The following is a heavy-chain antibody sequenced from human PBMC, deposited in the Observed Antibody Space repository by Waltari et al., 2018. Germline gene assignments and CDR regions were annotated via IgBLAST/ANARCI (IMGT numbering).Heavy chain of an antibody. Sequence: QVQLQESGPGLVKPSGTLSLTCAVSGGSISSSNWWSWVRQPPGKGLEWIGEIYHSGSTNYNPSLKSRVHISVDKSKNPFSLKPGSGAAADTAVDYWARTPRDGYGDRRGIDYWGQGTLVTVSS. J-gene: IGHJ4*02. CDR2: IYHSGST. CDR3: ARTPRDGYGDRRGIDY. V-gene: IGHV4-4*02. D-gene: IGHD4-17*01. CDR1: GGSISSSNW.